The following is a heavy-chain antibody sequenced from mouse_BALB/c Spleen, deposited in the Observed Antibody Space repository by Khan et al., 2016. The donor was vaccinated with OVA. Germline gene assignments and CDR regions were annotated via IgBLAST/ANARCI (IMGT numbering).Heavy chain of an antibody. Sequence: EVQLQESGAELVKPGASVKLSCTASGFNIKDTYMHWVKQRPEQGLEWIGRIDPANGNTKYDPKFQGKATITADTSSNTAYLQLSSLPSEDTAFSYCARWDWYFDVWGAGTTVTVSS. CDR3: ARWDWYFDV. V-gene: IGHV14-3*02. J-gene: IGHJ1*01. CDR2: IDPANGNT. CDR1: GFNIKDTY.